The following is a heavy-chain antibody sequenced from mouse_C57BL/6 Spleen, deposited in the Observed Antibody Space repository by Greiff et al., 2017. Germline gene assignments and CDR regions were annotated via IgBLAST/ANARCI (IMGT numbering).Heavy chain of an antibody. CDR3: ARSYYGRNYVEAMDY. CDR1: GYAFSSSW. V-gene: IGHV1-82*01. D-gene: IGHD1-1*01. CDR2: IYPGDVDT. J-gene: IGHJ4*01. Sequence: QVQLQQSGPELVKPGASVKISCKASGYAFSSSWMNWVKQRPGKGLEWIGRIYPGDVDTNYNGKFKGQATLPADKSSSTAYMQLSSLTSEDSADYSSARSYYGRNYVEAMDYWGQGTSVTVSS.